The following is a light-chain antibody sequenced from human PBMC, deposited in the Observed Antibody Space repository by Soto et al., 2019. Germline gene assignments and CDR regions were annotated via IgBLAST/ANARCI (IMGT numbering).Light chain of an antibody. V-gene: IGKV1-39*01. J-gene: IGKJ4*01. CDR3: HQTYSAPLT. CDR1: QSISNY. CDR2: GAS. Sequence: DIQMTQSPFSLPASVGDRVNITCRARQSISNYLNWYQQKPGRAPILLIHGASSLQGGVPSRFSGSGSGTDFTLTISSLQPEDFTTYFCHQTYSAPLTFGGGTKVEI.